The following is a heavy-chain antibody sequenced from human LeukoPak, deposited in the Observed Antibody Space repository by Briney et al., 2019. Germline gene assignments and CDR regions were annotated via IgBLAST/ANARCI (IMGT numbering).Heavy chain of an antibody. J-gene: IGHJ4*02. V-gene: IGHV3-30-3*01. Sequence: PGGSLRLSCAASGFTFSSYAMHWVRQAPGKGLEWVAVISYDGSNKYYADSVKGRFTISRDNSKNTLYLQMNSLRAEDTAVYYCARDWGGYNGGVDYWGQGTLVTVSS. D-gene: IGHD5-24*01. CDR3: ARDWGGYNGGVDY. CDR1: GFTFSSYA. CDR2: ISYDGSNK.